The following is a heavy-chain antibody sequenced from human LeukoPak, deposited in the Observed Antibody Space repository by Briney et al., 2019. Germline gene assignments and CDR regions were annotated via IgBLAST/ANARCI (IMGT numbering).Heavy chain of an antibody. J-gene: IGHJ6*02. CDR3: ARASYYDFWSGYYGMDV. CDR1: GFTFSSYG. D-gene: IGHD3-3*01. Sequence: PGRSLRLPCAASGFTFSSYGMHWVRQAPGKGLEWVAVISYDGSNKYYADSVKGRFTISRDNAKNTLYLQMNSLRAEDTAVYYCARASYYDFWSGYYGMDVWGQGTTVTVSS. V-gene: IGHV3-30*03. CDR2: ISYDGSNK.